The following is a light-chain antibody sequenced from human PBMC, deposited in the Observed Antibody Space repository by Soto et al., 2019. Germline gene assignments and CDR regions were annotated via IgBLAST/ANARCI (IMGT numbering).Light chain of an antibody. CDR3: SSYTGSNTHYV. V-gene: IGLV2-14*03. J-gene: IGLJ1*01. Sequence: QSALTQPVSVSGSPGQSITISCTGTSSDVDGYNYVSWYQQHPGRAPKLMIYDVTNRPSGVSNRFSGSKSGNTASLTISGLQAEDEADYYCSSYTGSNTHYVFGTGTKLTVL. CDR1: SSDVDGYNY. CDR2: DVT.